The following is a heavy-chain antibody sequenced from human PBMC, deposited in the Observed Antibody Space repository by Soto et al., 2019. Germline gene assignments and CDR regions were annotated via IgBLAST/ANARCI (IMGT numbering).Heavy chain of an antibody. D-gene: IGHD6-19*01. CDR1: GGSISSYY. Sequence: QVQLQESGPGLVKPSETLSLTCTVSGGSISSYYWSWTRQPPGKGLEWIGNIYYSGSTNYNPSLKSRVTISVDSSKNLYSLKLSSVHAADTAVYYCVAGSGWYGPLGDWGQGTMVTVAS. J-gene: IGHJ4*02. CDR2: IYYSGST. V-gene: IGHV4-59*01. CDR3: VAGSGWYGPLGD.